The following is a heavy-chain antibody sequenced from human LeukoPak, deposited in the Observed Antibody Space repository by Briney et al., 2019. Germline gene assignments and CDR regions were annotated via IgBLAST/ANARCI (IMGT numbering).Heavy chain of an antibody. CDR1: GYTLTELS. V-gene: IGHV3-30-3*01. CDR3: ARGGWEYDAFDI. D-gene: IGHD1-26*01. Sequence: SCKVSGYTLTELSMHWVRQAPGKGLEWVAVISYDGSNKYYADSVKGRFTISRDNSKNTLYLQMNSLRAEDTVVYYCARGGWEYDAFDIWGQGTMVTVSS. J-gene: IGHJ3*02. CDR2: ISYDGSNK.